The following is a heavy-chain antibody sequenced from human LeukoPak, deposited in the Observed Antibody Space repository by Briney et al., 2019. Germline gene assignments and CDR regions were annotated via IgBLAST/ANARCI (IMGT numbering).Heavy chain of an antibody. CDR3: ARDAPGGSDFDY. CDR2: ISAYNGNT. CDR1: GYTFTSYG. J-gene: IGHJ4*02. Sequence: ASVTVSCTASGYTFTSYGISWVRQAPGQGLEWMGWISAYNGNTNYAQKLQGRVTMTTDTSTSTAYMELRSLRSDDTAVYYCARDAPGGSDFDYWGQGTLVTVSS. V-gene: IGHV1-18*01. D-gene: IGHD4-23*01.